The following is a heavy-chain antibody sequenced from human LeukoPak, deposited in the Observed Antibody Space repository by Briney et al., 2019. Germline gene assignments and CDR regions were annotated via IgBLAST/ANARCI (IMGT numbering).Heavy chain of an antibody. D-gene: IGHD2-8*02. CDR1: GFTFSTFA. CDR3: ATYRQVLLPFES. CDR2: IFPSGGEI. V-gene: IGHV3-23*01. J-gene: IGHJ4*02. Sequence: PGRSLRLSCAASGFTFSTFAMIWVRQPPGKGLEWVSSIFPSGGEIHYADSVRGRFTISRDNSKSTLSLQMNSLRAEDTAIYYCATYRQVLLPFESWGQGTLVTVYS.